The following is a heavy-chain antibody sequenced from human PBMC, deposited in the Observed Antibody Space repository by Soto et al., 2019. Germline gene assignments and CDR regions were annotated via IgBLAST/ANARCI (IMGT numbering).Heavy chain of an antibody. D-gene: IGHD3-22*01. V-gene: IGHV4-4*02. J-gene: IGHJ4*02. Sequence: LSLTCVVSGNSISTTNWWSWVRQSPGKGLEWIGEIYHSGSTNYNPSLKSRVTISVDKSKNQFSLKLSSVTAADTAVYYCARDVGYHYDGSPSGQFDFWGQGTLVTVSS. CDR2: IYHSGST. CDR3: ARDVGYHYDGSPSGQFDF. CDR1: GNSISTTNW.